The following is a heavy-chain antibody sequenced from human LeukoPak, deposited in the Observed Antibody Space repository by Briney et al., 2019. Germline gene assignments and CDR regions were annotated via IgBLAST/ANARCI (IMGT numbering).Heavy chain of an antibody. CDR3: ARAWYNWNDGLFDI. D-gene: IGHD1-20*01. CDR1: GGSISSGSYY. V-gene: IGHV4-61*02. J-gene: IGHJ3*02. CDR2: IDSSGST. Sequence: SETLSLTCTVSGGSISSGSYYWSWIRQPAGKGLEWIGRIDSSGSTNDNPSRKSRVTISVDTSKNQFSLKLSSVTAADTAVYYCARAWYNWNDGLFDIWGQGTMVTVSS.